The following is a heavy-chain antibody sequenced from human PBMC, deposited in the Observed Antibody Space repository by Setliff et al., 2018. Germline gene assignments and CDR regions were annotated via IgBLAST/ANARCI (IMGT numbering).Heavy chain of an antibody. J-gene: IGHJ4*02. CDR1: GGSIRSYY. V-gene: IGHV4-59*12. CDR2: IYYSGST. Sequence: PSETLSLTCTVSGGSIRSYYWNWIRQPPGKGLEWIGYIYYSGSTNYNPSLKSRVTISIDTSNNQFSLKVTSVTAADTGIYYCARGRNVAARLLDSWGQGARVTVSS. CDR3: ARGRNVAARLLDS. D-gene: IGHD6-6*01.